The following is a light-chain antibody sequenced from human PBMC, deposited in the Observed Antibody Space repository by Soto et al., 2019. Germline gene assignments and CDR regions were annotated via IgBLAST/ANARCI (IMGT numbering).Light chain of an antibody. CDR3: QQYNNWPQT. J-gene: IGKJ1*01. CDR2: EAS. V-gene: IGKV3-20*01. CDR1: QSVSSSS. Sequence: EIVLTQSPGTLSLSPGERATLSCRASQSVSSSSLAWYQQNPGQAPRLLIYEASSRATGIPDRFSGSGSGTDFTLTISRLEPEDFAEYHCQQYNNWPQTFGQGTKVDI.